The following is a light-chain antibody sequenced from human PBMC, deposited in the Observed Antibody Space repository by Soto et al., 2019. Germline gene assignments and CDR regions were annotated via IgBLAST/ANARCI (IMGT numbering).Light chain of an antibody. Sequence: QSVLTQPPSASGSPGQSVTISCTGTSSDVGRYNRVSWYQHYPGKAPKLMIYEVNKRPSEVPDRFSGCKSGNTASLTVSGLQAEDEADYYCCSFTGTTIGVFGGGTKLTVL. CDR3: CSFTGTTIGV. J-gene: IGLJ2*01. CDR2: EVN. CDR1: SSDVGRYNR. V-gene: IGLV2-8*01.